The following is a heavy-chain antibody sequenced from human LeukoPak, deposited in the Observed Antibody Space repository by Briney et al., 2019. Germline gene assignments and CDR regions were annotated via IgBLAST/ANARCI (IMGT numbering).Heavy chain of an antibody. J-gene: IGHJ4*02. CDR2: IYYSGTT. D-gene: IGHD6-13*01. Sequence: SETLSLTCTVSGGSISSYYWSWIRQPPGKGLKWIGYIYYSGTTNYNPSLKSRVTISVDTSKNQFSLKLSSVTAADTAVYYCARGVYIAAAQYGYWGQGTLVTVSS. CDR3: ARGVYIAAAQYGY. CDR1: GGSISSYY. V-gene: IGHV4-59*01.